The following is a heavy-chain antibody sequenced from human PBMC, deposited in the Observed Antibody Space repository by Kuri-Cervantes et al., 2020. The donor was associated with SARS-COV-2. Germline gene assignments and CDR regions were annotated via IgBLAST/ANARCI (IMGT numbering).Heavy chain of an antibody. J-gene: IGHJ3*02. CDR3: ARISAINNAFDI. V-gene: IGHV4-34*01. D-gene: IGHD6-25*01. CDR1: GGSFSSHY. Sequence: SQNLSLTCAVYGGSFSSHYWSWIRQPPGKGLEWIGEINHSGSTNYNPSLKSRVTISVDMSDNQFSLKVTSVTAADTAVYYCARISAINNAFDIWGQGTLVTVSS. CDR2: INHSGST.